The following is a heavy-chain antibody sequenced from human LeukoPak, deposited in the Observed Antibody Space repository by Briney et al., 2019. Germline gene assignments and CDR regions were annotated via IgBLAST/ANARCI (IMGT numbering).Heavy chain of an antibody. CDR2: ISSSGTTI. D-gene: IGHD5-24*01. CDR1: GFTFTYAY. CDR3: ARVRYQMADY. J-gene: IGHJ4*02. V-gene: IGHV3-11*04. Sequence: GSLRLSCAASGFTFTYAYMSWVRQAPGKGLEWVSYISSSGTTIHYADSVKGRFTISRDNAKNSVYLQMNSLRVEDTAVYYCARVRYQMADYWGQGTLVTVSS.